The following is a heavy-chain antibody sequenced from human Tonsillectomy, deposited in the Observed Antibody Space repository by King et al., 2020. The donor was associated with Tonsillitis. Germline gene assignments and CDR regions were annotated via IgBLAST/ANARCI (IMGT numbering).Heavy chain of an antibody. CDR2: IYTSGST. CDR1: GGSISSGSYY. Sequence: QLQESGPGLVKPSQTLSLTCTVSGGSISSGSYYWSWFRQPAGKGLEWIGRIYTSGSTNYNPSPKSRVTLSVDTAKNQFSLKMRSGTAADTAVYYRAREVVRDIVALFDSWGQGTLVTVSS. D-gene: IGHD5-12*01. J-gene: IGHJ4*02. CDR3: AREVVRDIVALFDS. V-gene: IGHV4-61*02.